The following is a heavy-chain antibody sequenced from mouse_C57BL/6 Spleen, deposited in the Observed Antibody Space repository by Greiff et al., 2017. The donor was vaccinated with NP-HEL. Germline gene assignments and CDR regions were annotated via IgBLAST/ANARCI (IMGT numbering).Heavy chain of an antibody. CDR1: GYTFTGYY. V-gene: IGHV1-76*01. J-gene: IGHJ2*01. Sequence: QVQLKESGAELVRPGASVKLSCKASGYTFTGYYINWVKQRPGQGLEWIARIYPGSGNTYYNEKFKGKATLTAEKSSSTAYMQLSSLTSEDSAVYFCARDGRFLYFDYWGQGTTLTVSS. CDR3: ARDGRFLYFDY. CDR2: IYPGSGNT.